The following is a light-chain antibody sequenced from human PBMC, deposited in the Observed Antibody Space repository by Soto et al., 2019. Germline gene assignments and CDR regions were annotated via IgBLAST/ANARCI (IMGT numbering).Light chain of an antibody. Sequence: IQMTQSPASLAASLGDRVTITCRASQSIRSYLNWYQQKPGKAPKLLIYAASSLQSGVPSRFSGSGSGTDFTLTISSLPPEDFATYYCQQSYSSPRTFGQGTKVDIK. V-gene: IGKV1-39*01. J-gene: IGKJ1*01. CDR1: QSIRSY. CDR2: AAS. CDR3: QQSYSSPRT.